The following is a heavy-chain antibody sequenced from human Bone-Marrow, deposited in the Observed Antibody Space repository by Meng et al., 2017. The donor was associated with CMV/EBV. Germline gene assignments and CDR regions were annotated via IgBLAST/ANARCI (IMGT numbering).Heavy chain of an antibody. CDR3: ARREILGYSEGLYAFNV. CDR1: GFHVRSNY. D-gene: IGHD5-18*01. V-gene: IGHV3-66*02. CDR2: IYSGGIHSDGDT. J-gene: IGHJ3*01. Sequence: GGSLRLSCAASGFHVRSNYMAWVRQAPGKGLEWVSVIYSGGIHSDGDTYHTDAVKGRFTISGDNSKNTLYLQIDRLRTEDTAEYYCARREILGYSEGLYAFNVWGQGTRVTVSS.